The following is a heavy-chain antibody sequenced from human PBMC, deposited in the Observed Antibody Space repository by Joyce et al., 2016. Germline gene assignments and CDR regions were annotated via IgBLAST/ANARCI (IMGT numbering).Heavy chain of an antibody. CDR2: IANDGNKK. J-gene: IGHJ4*02. Sequence: QVQLVESGGGVVQPGRSLRLSCAASGFTFSNYGMHWVRQAPGKGLGWVAVIANDGNKKYYADSVKGRFTISRDNSKNTLYLQMNSLRAEDTAVYYCAKRYDYVDYWGQGTLVTVSS. D-gene: IGHD3-16*01. V-gene: IGHV3-30*18. CDR1: GFTFSNYG. CDR3: AKRYDYVDY.